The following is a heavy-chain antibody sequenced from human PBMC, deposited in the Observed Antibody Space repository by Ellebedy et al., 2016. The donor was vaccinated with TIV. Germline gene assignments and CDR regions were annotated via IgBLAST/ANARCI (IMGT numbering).Heavy chain of an antibody. CDR3: AREGVYWYYFDS. D-gene: IGHD3-22*01. Sequence: GGSLRLXXAASGFTFSVYWMNWARQAPGKGPEWVANINQDGTETWYMDSVKGRFTISRDNAKNTLYLQINSLRAEDTATYYCAREGVYWYYFDSWGQGTLVTVSS. CDR2: INQDGTET. V-gene: IGHV3-7*01. J-gene: IGHJ4*02. CDR1: GFTFSVYW.